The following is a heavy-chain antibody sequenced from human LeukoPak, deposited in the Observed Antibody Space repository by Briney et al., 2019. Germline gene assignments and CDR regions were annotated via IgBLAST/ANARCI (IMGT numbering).Heavy chain of an antibody. CDR3: ARSYHDGSGSFDY. Sequence: SETLSLTCTVSGGSISYYYWSWIRQSPGEGLEWIGFIYYSGTTNYNPSLKSRLTISVDTSKNQFSLKLSSVTAADTAVYYCARSYHDGSGSFDYWGQGTLVTVSS. CDR2: IYYSGTT. J-gene: IGHJ4*02. CDR1: GGSISYYY. V-gene: IGHV4-59*01. D-gene: IGHD3-22*01.